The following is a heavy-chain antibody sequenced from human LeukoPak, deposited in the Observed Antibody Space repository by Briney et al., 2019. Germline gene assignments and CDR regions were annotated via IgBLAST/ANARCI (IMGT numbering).Heavy chain of an antibody. D-gene: IGHD4-17*01. CDR1: GGSISSGSYY. Sequence: SQTLSLTCTVSGGSISSGSYYWSWIRQPAGKGLEWLGRIYTSGSTNYNPSLKSRVTISVDTSKNQFSLKLSSVTAADTAVYYCASETNDYGDYYYFDYWGQGTLVTVSS. CDR3: ASETNDYGDYYYFDY. V-gene: IGHV4-61*02. J-gene: IGHJ4*02. CDR2: IYTSGST.